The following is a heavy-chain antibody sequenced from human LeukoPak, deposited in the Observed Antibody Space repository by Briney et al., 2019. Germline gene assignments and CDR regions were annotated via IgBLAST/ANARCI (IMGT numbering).Heavy chain of an antibody. CDR1: GGSFSGYY. CDR2: INHSGST. J-gene: IGHJ5*02. V-gene: IGHV4-34*01. Sequence: SETLSLTCAVYGGSFSGYYWSWIRQPPGKGLEWSGEINHSGSTNYNPSLKSRVTISVDKSKNQFSLKLSSVTAADTAIYYCARDLTWGQGTLVTVSS. CDR3: ARDLT.